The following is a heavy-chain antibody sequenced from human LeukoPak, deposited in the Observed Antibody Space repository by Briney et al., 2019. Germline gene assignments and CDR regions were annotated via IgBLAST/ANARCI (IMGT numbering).Heavy chain of an antibody. D-gene: IGHD2-2*01. J-gene: IGHJ3*02. V-gene: IGHV1-18*01. CDR3: ARGQYPVVVPIIDAFDI. Sequence: EASVKVSCKASGYTFTSYGISWVRQAPGQGLEWMGWISAYNGNTNYAQKLQGRVTMTTDTSTSTAYMELRSLRSDDTAVYYCARGQYPVVVPIIDAFDIWGQGTMVTVSS. CDR1: GYTFTSYG. CDR2: ISAYNGNT.